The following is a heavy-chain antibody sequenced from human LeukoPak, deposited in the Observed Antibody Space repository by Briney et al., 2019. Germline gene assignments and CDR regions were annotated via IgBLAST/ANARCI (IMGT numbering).Heavy chain of an antibody. CDR1: GFTFSSYA. D-gene: IGHD3-9*01. CDR3: ARDLDWGAFDA. CDR2: ISGSGGST. V-gene: IGHV3-23*01. J-gene: IGHJ5*02. Sequence: TGGSLRLSCAASGFTFSSYAMSWVRQAPGKGLEWVSAISGSGGSTYYADSVKGRFTISRDNSKNTVSLQMNSLRAEDTALYYCARDLDWGAFDAWGQGTLVTVSS.